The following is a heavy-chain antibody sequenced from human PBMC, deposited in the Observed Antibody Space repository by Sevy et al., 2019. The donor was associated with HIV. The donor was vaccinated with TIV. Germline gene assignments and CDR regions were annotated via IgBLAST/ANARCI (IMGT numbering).Heavy chain of an antibody. V-gene: IGHV3-21*01. D-gene: IGHD3-10*01. Sequence: GGSLRLSCAASGFTFSSYSMNWVRQAPGKGLEWVSSISSSSSYIYYADSVKGRFTISRDNAKNSLYLQMNSLRTEDTAAYYCASDVFLGYGSVYGMDVWGQGTTVTVSS. CDR1: GFTFSSYS. CDR3: ASDVFLGYGSVYGMDV. CDR2: ISSSSSYI. J-gene: IGHJ6*02.